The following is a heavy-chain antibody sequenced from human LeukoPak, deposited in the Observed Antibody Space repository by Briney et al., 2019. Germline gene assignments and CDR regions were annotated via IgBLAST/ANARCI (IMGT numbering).Heavy chain of an antibody. CDR1: GFTLSSYA. D-gene: IGHD3-22*01. Sequence: PGGSLRLSCAASGFTLSSYAMSWVRQAPGKGLEWVSAISGSGGSTYYADSVKGRFTISRDNSKNTLYLQMNSLRAEDTAVYYCAKVFHDSSGYYPPYFDYWGQGTLVTVSS. V-gene: IGHV3-23*01. CDR2: ISGSGGST. J-gene: IGHJ4*02. CDR3: AKVFHDSSGYYPPYFDY.